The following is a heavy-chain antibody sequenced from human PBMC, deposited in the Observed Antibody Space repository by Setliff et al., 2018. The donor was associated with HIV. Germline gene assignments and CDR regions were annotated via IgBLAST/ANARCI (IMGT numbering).Heavy chain of an antibody. CDR3: ARGGLLRRTVNLLDGTVDYWDYYMDV. V-gene: IGHV1-69*13. Sequence: SVKVSCKASGGTFSLYAINWVRQAPGQGLDWMGGIIPVFGTTNYAQKFQGRVTITADESTTTTYMELNSLRSEDTAVYYCARGGLLRRTVNLLDGTVDYWDYYMDVWGTGTTVTVSS. J-gene: IGHJ6*03. CDR2: IIPVFGTT. CDR1: GGTFSLYA. D-gene: IGHD4-17*01.